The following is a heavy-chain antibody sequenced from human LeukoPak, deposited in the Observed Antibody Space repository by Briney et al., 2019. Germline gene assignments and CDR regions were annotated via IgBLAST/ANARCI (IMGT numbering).Heavy chain of an antibody. CDR1: GFTFKSYS. CDR3: ARDPFYPDY. V-gene: IGHV3-21*01. J-gene: IGHJ4*02. Sequence: GGSLRPSCAASGFTFKSYSMNWVRQAPGKGLEWVSYISTTGSYIYYTDSVKGRFTISRDNAKKSLYLHMNSLRAEDTAVYYCARDPFYPDYWGPGTLVTVSS. CDR2: ISTTGSYI.